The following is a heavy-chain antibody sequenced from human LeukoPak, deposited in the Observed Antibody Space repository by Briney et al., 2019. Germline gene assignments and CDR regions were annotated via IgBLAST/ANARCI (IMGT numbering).Heavy chain of an antibody. CDR2: ISHDGSNK. Sequence: GGSLSLSCAASGFTFSSYGMHWVRQAPGKGLEWVAVISHDGSNKYYADSVKGRFTISRDNSKNTLYLQMNSLRAEDTAVYYCAKIQYYDSSGYLDYWGQGTLVTVSS. J-gene: IGHJ4*02. V-gene: IGHV3-30*18. CDR3: AKIQYYDSSGYLDY. CDR1: GFTFSSYG. D-gene: IGHD3-22*01.